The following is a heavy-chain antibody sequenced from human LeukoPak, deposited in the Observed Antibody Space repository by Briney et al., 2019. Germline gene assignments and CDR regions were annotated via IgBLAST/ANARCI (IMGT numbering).Heavy chain of an antibody. V-gene: IGHV3-21*01. CDR2: ISSGSSYI. D-gene: IGHD4-17*01. J-gene: IGHJ4*02. CDR3: ARDSYGDYYHDY. Sequence: GGSLRLSCAGSGFTFTSYNMNGVRQAPGKGLEWVSSISSGSSYIYYADSVEGRFTISRDNAKNSLYLQMSSLRAEDTAVYYCARDSYGDYYHDYWGQGTLVTVSS. CDR1: GFTFTSYN.